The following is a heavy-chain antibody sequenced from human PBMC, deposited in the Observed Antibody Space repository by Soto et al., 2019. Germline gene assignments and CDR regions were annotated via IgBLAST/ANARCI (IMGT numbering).Heavy chain of an antibody. CDR1: GGSISSYY. V-gene: IGHV4-59*12. D-gene: IGHD6-19*01. CDR2: IYYSGST. J-gene: IGHJ4*02. Sequence: SETLSLTCTVSGGSISSYYWSWIRQPPGKGLEWIGYIYYSGSTNYNPSLKSRVTISVDKSKNQFSLKLSSVTAADTAVYYCESGGRQWLVGNYFDYWGQGTLVTVSS. CDR3: ESGGRQWLVGNYFDY.